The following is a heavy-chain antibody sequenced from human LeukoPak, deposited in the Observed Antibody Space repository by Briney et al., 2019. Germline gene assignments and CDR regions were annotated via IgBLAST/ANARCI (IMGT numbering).Heavy chain of an antibody. J-gene: IGHJ6*02. CDR3: ARETLPGIAVAGTYGMDV. CDR2: ISAYNGNI. D-gene: IGHD6-19*01. Sequence: ASVKVSCKASGYTFTSYGISWVRQAPGQGLEWMGWISAYNGNINYAQRLQGRVTMTTDTSTSTAYMELRSLRSDDTAVYYCARETLPGIAVAGTYGMDVWGQGTTVTVSS. V-gene: IGHV1-18*01. CDR1: GYTFTSYG.